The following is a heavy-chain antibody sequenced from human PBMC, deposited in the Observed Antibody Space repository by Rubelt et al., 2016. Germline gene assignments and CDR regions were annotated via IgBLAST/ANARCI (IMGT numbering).Heavy chain of an antibody. V-gene: IGHV4-38-2*02. CDR3: ASRGRYYGSGSYPPRTGIVDY. Sequence: QVQLQESGPGLVKPSETLSLTCTVSGYSISSGYYWGWIRQLPGKGLEWIGSIYYSGSTYYNQSLKSRVTISVDTSKNQFSLKLSSVTAADTAVYYCASRGRYYGSGSYPPRTGIVDYWGQGTLVTVSS. CDR2: IYYSGST. J-gene: IGHJ4*02. D-gene: IGHD3-10*01. CDR1: GYSISSGYY.